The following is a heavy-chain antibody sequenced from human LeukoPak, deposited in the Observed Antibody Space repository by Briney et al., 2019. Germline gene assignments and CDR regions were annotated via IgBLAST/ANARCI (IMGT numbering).Heavy chain of an antibody. V-gene: IGHV1-2*02. Sequence: ASVKVSCKASGYTFTGYYMHWVRQAPGQGLEWMGWINPNSGGTNYAQQFQGRLTMTRDTSISTAYMELSRLRSDDTAVYYCARVKAMIIVVSLFDYWGQGTLVTVSS. CDR2: INPNSGGT. CDR1: GYTFTGYY. CDR3: ARVKAMIIVVSLFDY. D-gene: IGHD3-22*01. J-gene: IGHJ4*02.